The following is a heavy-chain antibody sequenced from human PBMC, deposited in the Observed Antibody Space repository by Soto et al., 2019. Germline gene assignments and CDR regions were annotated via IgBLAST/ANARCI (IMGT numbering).Heavy chain of an antibody. CDR3: ARHFQYCDSTSCYFDY. Sequence: NPSETLSLTCTVSGGSISSGGYYWSWIRQHPGKGLEWIGYIYYSGNTFDNPSLRSRATISVDKSKNKFSLKLSSVTAADTAVYNCARHFQYCDSTSCYFDYWGRGTLVTVSS. V-gene: IGHV4-39*01. D-gene: IGHD2-2*01. CDR1: GGSISSGGYY. CDR2: IYYSGNT. J-gene: IGHJ4*02.